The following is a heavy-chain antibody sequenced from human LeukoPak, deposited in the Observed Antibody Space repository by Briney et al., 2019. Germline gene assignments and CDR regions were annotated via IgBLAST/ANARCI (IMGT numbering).Heavy chain of an antibody. V-gene: IGHV3-23*01. CDR3: AKDRRNAAANNWFDP. D-gene: IGHD4-11*01. Sequence: GGSLRLSCAASGFTFSSYAMSWVRQAPGKGLEWVSAISGGGGSTYYADSVKGRFTISRDNSKNTLYLQMNSLRAEGTAVYYCAKDRRNAAANNWFDPWGQGTLVTVSS. CDR2: ISGGGGST. CDR1: GFTFSSYA. J-gene: IGHJ5*02.